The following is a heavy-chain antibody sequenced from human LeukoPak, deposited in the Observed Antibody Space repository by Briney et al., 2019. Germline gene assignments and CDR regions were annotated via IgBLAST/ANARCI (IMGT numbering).Heavy chain of an antibody. D-gene: IGHD6-19*01. J-gene: IGHJ3*02. Sequence: PGGSLRLSCAASGFTFSSYAMHWVRQAPGKGLEWVAVISYDGSNKYYADSVKGRFTISRDNSKNTLYLQMNSLRAEDTAVYYCARGLTLIAVDDAFDIWGQGTMVTVSS. CDR3: ARGLTLIAVDDAFDI. CDR1: GFTFSSYA. V-gene: IGHV3-30-3*01. CDR2: ISYDGSNK.